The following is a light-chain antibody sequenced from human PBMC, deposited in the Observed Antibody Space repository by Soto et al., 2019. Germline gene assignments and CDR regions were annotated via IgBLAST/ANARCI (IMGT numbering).Light chain of an antibody. CDR2: DAS. CDR1: QSISSW. J-gene: IGKJ1*01. V-gene: IGKV1-5*01. Sequence: DIHMTQSTSTLSASVGDRVTITYRASQSISSWLAWYQQKPGKAPKLLIYDASSLESGVPSRFSGSGSGTEFTLAISSLQPEDSATYYCLQDINYPWTFGQGTKVDI. CDR3: LQDINYPWT.